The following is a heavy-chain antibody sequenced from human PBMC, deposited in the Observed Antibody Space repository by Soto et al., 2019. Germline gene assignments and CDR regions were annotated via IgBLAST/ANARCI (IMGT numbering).Heavy chain of an antibody. Sequence: QLQLQESGPGLVKPSETLSLTCTVSGGSISSSSYYWGWIRQPPGKGLEWIGSIYYSGSTYYNPSLKSRVTISVETSKNQFALKLSSVTAAGTAVDYCARIREYYYGSGYYFDYWGQGTLVTVSS. CDR2: IYYSGST. D-gene: IGHD3-10*01. J-gene: IGHJ4*02. CDR1: GGSISSSSYY. V-gene: IGHV4-39*01. CDR3: ARIREYYYGSGYYFDY.